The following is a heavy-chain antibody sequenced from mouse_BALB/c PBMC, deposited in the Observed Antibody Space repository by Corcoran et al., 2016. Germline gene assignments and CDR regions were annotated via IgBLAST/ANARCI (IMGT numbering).Heavy chain of an antibody. CDR2: INPYNDGT. Sequence: EVQLQQSGPELVKPGASVKMSCKASGYTFTSYVMHWVKQKPGQGLEWIGYINPYNDGTKYNEKFKGKATLTSDNSSSTAYMELSSLTSEDSAVYYCARGVLRSNFDYWGQGTTLTVSS. J-gene: IGHJ2*01. CDR1: GYTFTSYV. D-gene: IGHD1-1*01. CDR3: ARGVLRSNFDY. V-gene: IGHV1S136*01.